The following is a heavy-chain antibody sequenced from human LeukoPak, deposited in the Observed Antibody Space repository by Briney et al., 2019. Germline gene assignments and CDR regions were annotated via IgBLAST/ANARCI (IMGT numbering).Heavy chain of an antibody. D-gene: IGHD4-4*01. CDR3: TLTTFDY. Sequence: ASVKVSCKVSGYTLTELSMHWVRQAPGKGLEWMGGSDPEDGETIYAQKFQGRVAMTEDTSTDTAYMELSSLRSEDTAVYYCTLTTFDYWGQGTLVTVSS. CDR1: GYTLTELS. J-gene: IGHJ4*02. CDR2: SDPEDGET. V-gene: IGHV1-24*01.